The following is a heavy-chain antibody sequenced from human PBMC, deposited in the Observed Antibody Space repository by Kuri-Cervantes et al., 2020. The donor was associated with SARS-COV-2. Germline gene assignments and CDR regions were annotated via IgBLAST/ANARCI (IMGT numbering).Heavy chain of an antibody. CDR2: IYYSGST. V-gene: IGHV4-39*01. J-gene: IGHJ5*02. CDR1: GGSISSSSYY. Sequence: SETLSLTCTVSGGSISSSSYYWGWIRQPPGKGLEWIGSIYYSGSTYYNPSLKSRVTISVDTSKNQFSLKLSSVTAADTAVYYCARRILSIAVAGRGNWFDPWGQGTLVTVSS. CDR3: ARRILSIAVAGRGNWFDP. D-gene: IGHD6-19*01.